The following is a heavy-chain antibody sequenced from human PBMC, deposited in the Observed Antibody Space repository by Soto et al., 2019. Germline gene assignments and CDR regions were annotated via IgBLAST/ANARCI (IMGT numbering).Heavy chain of an antibody. V-gene: IGHV3-23*01. D-gene: IGHD2-2*01. CDR1: GFTFSDYA. CDR3: AKESRTVAVSAARVYGMDV. Sequence: EVQVLESGGGVVPPGGSLRLSCAGSGFTFSDYAMTWIRQAPGKGLEWVSTTRSNGEYTYYGDAAKGRFTVSRDNSKNTLYLEMSSLRADDTAVYYCAKESRTVAVSAARVYGMDVWGQGTTVTVSS. J-gene: IGHJ6*02. CDR2: TRSNGEYT.